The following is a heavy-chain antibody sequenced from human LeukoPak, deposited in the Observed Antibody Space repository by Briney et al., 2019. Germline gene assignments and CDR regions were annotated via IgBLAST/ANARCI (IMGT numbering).Heavy chain of an antibody. CDR2: IYYSGST. Sequence: SETLSLTCTVSGGSISSGGYYWSWIRQHPGKGLEWIGYIYYSGSTYYNPSLKSRVTISVDTSKNQFSLKLSSVTAADTAAYYCARARAGGYSYVGWFDPWGQGTLVTVSS. D-gene: IGHD5-18*01. V-gene: IGHV4-31*03. CDR3: ARARAGGYSYVGWFDP. CDR1: GGSISSGGYY. J-gene: IGHJ5*02.